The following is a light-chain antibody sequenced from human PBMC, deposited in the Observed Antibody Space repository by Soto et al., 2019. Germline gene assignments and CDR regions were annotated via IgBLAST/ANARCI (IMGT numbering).Light chain of an antibody. V-gene: IGKV3-11*01. CDR2: DST. Sequence: VLTQSPATLSLSPGERATLSCGASQSIHTSLAWYQQKPGQPPRLVVYDSTLRANGVPDRFGGSRSGTEFTLTINNLETEDFAVYYCQQRNVWPTITFGQGTRLEIK. J-gene: IGKJ5*01. CDR1: QSIHTS. CDR3: QQRNVWPTIT.